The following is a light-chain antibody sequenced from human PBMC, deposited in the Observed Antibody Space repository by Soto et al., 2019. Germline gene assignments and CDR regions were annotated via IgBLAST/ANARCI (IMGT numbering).Light chain of an antibody. J-gene: IGKJ4*01. CDR3: QQRSNWPLT. CDR1: QSVSSY. Sequence: EIVLTQSPATLSLSPGERATLSCRASQSVSSYLAWYQQKPGQAPRLLIYGASNRATGIPARFSGSGSGTDVTLTISSLEPEDVAVYYCQQRSNWPLTFGGGTKVEIK. V-gene: IGKV3-11*01. CDR2: GAS.